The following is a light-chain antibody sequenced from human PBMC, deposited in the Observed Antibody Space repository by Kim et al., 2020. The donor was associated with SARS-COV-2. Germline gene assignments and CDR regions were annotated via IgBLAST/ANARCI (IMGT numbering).Light chain of an antibody. V-gene: IGKV3-11*01. J-gene: IGKJ4*01. CDR2: DAS. CDR3: QQRNSWPPAVT. Sequence: GQSATLSCRASRSMDTSLAWYQQRPGQAPRLLVYDASNMATGVPDRFSGSGSGTDFPLTISRLEPEDFSTYYCQQRNSWPPAVTFGGGTKVDIK. CDR1: RSMDTS.